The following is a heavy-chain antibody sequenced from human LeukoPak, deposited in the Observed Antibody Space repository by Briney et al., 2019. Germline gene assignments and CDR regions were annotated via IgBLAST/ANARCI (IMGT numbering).Heavy chain of an antibody. D-gene: IGHD3-16*01. V-gene: IGHV4-34*01. CDR3: ARVKDPGGYYYYYMDV. CDR2: INHSGGT. CDR1: GGSFSGYY. Sequence: PSETLSLTCAVYGGSFSGYYWSWIRQPPGKGLEWIGEINHSGGTKYNPSLKSRVTISVDTSKNQFSLKLSSVTAADTAMYYCARVKDPGGYYYYYMDVWGKGTTVTVSS. J-gene: IGHJ6*03.